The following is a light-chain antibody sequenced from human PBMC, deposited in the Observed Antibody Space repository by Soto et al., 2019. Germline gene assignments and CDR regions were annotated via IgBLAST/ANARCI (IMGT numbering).Light chain of an antibody. CDR1: QTVSSR. J-gene: IGKJ1*01. CDR3: QQRSNWPRT. CDR2: LTS. V-gene: IGKV3-11*01. Sequence: EIVLTQSPATLSSFPWERATLSCRASQTVSSRLAWYQHKPGQAPRLLIYLTSNRATGIPARFSGSGSGTDFTLTISSLEPEDFAVYYCQQRSNWPRTFGQGTKVDIK.